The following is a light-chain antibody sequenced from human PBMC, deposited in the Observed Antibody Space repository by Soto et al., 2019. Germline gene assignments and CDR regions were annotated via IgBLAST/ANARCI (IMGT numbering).Light chain of an antibody. Sequence: DIQMTQSPSTLSASVGDRVTITCRASQTISTLLAWYQQRPGKAPNLLIYKASSLVSGVPSRFSGSGSGTEFTLTISSLQPDDFATYFCQQYSTYPWTFGQGTKVEVK. J-gene: IGKJ1*01. CDR3: QQYSTYPWT. V-gene: IGKV1-5*03. CDR1: QTISTL. CDR2: KAS.